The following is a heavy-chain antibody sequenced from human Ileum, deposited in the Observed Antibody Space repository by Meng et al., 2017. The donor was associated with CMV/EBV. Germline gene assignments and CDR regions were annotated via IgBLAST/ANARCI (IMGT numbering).Heavy chain of an antibody. Sequence: GPGVGKLSEYLSSPSPCSGGSISNYYWNWMRKSDRQGPGGIGGMYTSRNPNYNPSLKPRLTRSIATSKNPFYLQLTSVTAAVTAVDYGARYTGRTGTGTLLDYWGQGTLVTVSS. J-gene: IGHJ4*02. D-gene: IGHD1-1*01. V-gene: IGHV4-4*07. CDR3: ARYTGRTGTGTLLDY. CDR2: MYTSRNP. CDR1: GGSISNYY.